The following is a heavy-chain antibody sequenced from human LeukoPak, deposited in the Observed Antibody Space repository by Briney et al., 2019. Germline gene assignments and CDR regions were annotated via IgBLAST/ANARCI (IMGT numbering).Heavy chain of an antibody. D-gene: IGHD2-2*02. Sequence: SVKISCKASGYTFTSYGISWVRQAPGQGLEWMGGITPIFATPSYAQKFQGRVTITADESTSQAYMELSGLRSEDTAVYYCARWAGYCRITNCYSAFDYWGQGTLVTVSS. J-gene: IGHJ4*02. CDR2: ITPIFATP. CDR3: ARWAGYCRITNCYSAFDY. CDR1: GYTFTSYG. V-gene: IGHV1-69*13.